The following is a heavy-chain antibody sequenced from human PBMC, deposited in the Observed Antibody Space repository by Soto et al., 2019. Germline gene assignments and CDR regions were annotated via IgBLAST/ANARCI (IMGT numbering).Heavy chain of an antibody. V-gene: IGHV1-3*01. CDR3: ARDQRSSRNYYYYGMDV. Sequence: ASVKVSCKASGYTFTSYARHWVRQAPGQRLEWMGWINAGNGNTRYSQKFQGRVTITRDTSASTAYMELSSLRSEDTAVYYCARDQRSSRNYYYYGMDVWGQGTTVTVSS. CDR2: INAGNGNT. J-gene: IGHJ6*02. D-gene: IGHD6-6*01. CDR1: GYTFTSYA.